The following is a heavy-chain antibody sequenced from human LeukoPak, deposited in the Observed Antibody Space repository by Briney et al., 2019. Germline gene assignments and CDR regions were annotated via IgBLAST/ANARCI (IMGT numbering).Heavy chain of an antibody. V-gene: IGHV1-2*02. J-gene: IGHJ5*02. CDR3: AREGRGLFRFDP. Sequence: ASVSLSCKASVYTFTGYYMHWVRHAPGQGLGWMGWINPNRGGTNYTQKFQGRVTMTRDTSISTAYMELSRLRSDDTAVYYCAREGRGLFRFDPWGQGTLVTVSS. CDR1: VYTFTGYY. D-gene: IGHD3-22*01. CDR2: INPNRGGT.